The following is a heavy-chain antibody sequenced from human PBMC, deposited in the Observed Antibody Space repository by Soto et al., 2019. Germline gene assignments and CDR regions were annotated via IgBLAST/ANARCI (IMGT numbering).Heavy chain of an antibody. CDR1: GFTFSSYA. Sequence: GWSLRLSCAASGFTFSSYAMSWVRQAPGKGLEWVSAISGSGGSTYYADSVKGRFTISRDNSKNTLYLQMNSLRAEDTAVYYCAKDREYYDSSGPNWFDPWGQGTLVTVSS. J-gene: IGHJ5*02. CDR2: ISGSGGST. CDR3: AKDREYYDSSGPNWFDP. V-gene: IGHV3-23*01. D-gene: IGHD3-22*01.